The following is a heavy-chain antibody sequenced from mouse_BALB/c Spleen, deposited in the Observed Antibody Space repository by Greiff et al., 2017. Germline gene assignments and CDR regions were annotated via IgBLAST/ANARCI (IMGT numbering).Heavy chain of an antibody. V-gene: IGHV5-17*02. D-gene: IGHD1-1*01. J-gene: IGHJ2*01. CDR1: GFTFSSFG. Sequence: EVQGVESGGGLVQPGGSRKLSCAASGFTFSSFGMHWVRQAPEKGLEWVAYISSGSSTIYYADTVKGRFTISRDNPKNTLFLQMTSLRSEDTAMYYCARAPDYYGSSSFDYWGQGTTLTVSS. CDR2: ISSGSSTI. CDR3: ARAPDYYGSSSFDY.